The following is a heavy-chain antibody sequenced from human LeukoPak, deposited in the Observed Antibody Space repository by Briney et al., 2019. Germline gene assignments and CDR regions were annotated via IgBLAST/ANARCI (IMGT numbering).Heavy chain of an antibody. Sequence: SETLSLTCTVSGYSISSGYYWGWIRQPPGKGLEWIGSIYHSGSTYYNPSLKSRVTISVDTSKNQFSLKLSSVTAADTAVYYCARDPSIWAENWFDPWGQGTLVTVFS. J-gene: IGHJ5*02. D-gene: IGHD2-21*01. V-gene: IGHV4-38-2*02. CDR1: GYSISSGYY. CDR3: ARDPSIWAENWFDP. CDR2: IYHSGST.